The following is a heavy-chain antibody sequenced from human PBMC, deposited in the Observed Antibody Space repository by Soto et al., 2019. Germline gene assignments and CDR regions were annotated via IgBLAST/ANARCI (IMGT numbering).Heavy chain of an antibody. CDR1: GYTSTGYY. CDR3: ARASIAAAGPYYYYYGMDV. CDR2: INPNSGGT. Sequence: ASVKVSCKASGYTSTGYYMHWVRQAPGQGLEWMGWINPNSGGTNYAQKFQGWVTMTRDTSISTAYMELSRLRSDDTAVYYCARASIAAAGPYYYYYGMDVWGQGTTVTVSS. V-gene: IGHV1-2*04. J-gene: IGHJ6*02. D-gene: IGHD6-13*01.